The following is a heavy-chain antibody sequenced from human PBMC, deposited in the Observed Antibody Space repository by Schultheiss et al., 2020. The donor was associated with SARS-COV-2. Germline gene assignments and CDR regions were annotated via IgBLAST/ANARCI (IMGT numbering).Heavy chain of an antibody. Sequence: GGSLRLSCAASGFTFSSYAMHWVRQAPGKGLEWVAVISYDGSNKYYADSVKGRFTISRDNSKNTLYLQMGSLRAEDMAVYYCARWWGEDWGQGTLVTVSS. CDR2: ISYDGSNK. V-gene: IGHV3-30*14. J-gene: IGHJ4*02. CDR1: GFTFSSYA. D-gene: IGHD2-15*01. CDR3: ARWWGED.